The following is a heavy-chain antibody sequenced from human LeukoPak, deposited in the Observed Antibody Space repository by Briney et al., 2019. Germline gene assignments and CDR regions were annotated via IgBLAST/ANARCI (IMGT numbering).Heavy chain of an antibody. Sequence: GTLRLSCAASGFTFSSYGMSWVRQPPGKGLEWIGEINHSGSTNYNPSLKSRVTISVDTSKNQFSLKLSSVTAADTAVYYCARRELLRYFALWGQGTLVTVSS. CDR2: INHSGST. D-gene: IGHD3-9*01. J-gene: IGHJ4*02. CDR3: ARRELLRYFAL. V-gene: IGHV4-34*01. CDR1: GFTFSSYG.